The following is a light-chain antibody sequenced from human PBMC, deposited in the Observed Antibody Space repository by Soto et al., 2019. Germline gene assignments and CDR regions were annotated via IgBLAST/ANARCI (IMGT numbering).Light chain of an antibody. Sequence: DIRMTQSPSAMSASVGDRVTITCRASQGISNYLVWFQQKQGKGPKRLISAASTLQSGGPSRFSGNGSGTEFTLTISSLQPEDFATYDWLQHNSSPLTFGGGTKVEIK. CDR2: AAS. J-gene: IGKJ4*01. CDR3: LQHNSSPLT. CDR1: QGISNY. V-gene: IGKV1-17*03.